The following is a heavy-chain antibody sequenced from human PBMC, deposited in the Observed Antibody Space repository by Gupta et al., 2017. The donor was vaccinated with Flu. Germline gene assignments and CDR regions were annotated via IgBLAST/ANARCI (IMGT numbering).Heavy chain of an antibody. CDR1: GVTFSSYA. D-gene: IGHD5-24*01. J-gene: IGHJ4*02. Sequence: EVQLLESGGGLVQPGGSLRLSCAASGVTFSSYAMSWVREAPGRGLEWVSAISGSGGSTYYADSVKVRFTISRDNSKNTLYLQMNSLRAEDTAVYYCARPRDGYNWALFDYWGQGTLVTVSS. CDR2: ISGSGGST. CDR3: ARPRDGYNWALFDY. V-gene: IGHV3-23*01.